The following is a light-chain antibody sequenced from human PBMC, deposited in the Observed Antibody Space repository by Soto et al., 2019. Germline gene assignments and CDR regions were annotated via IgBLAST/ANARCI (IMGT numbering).Light chain of an antibody. J-gene: IGKJ5*01. Sequence: DIQMTQSPSTLSGSVGDRVTITCRASQTISSWLAWYQQKPGKAPKLLIYKASTLKSGVPSRFSGYGSGTEFTLSITSLQPEDFATYYCQQDDSFPITFGQGTRLEIK. V-gene: IGKV1-5*03. CDR3: QQDDSFPIT. CDR1: QTISSW. CDR2: KAS.